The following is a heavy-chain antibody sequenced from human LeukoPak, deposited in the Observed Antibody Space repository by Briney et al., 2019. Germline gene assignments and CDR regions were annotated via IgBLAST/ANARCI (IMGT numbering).Heavy chain of an antibody. CDR2: IYSSGST. V-gene: IGHV4-4*07. Sequence: PSETLSLTCSVSGGSIISHYWTWIRQPAGKGLEWIGRIYSSGSTNYSPSLKSRVTISVDKSKNQFSLKLSSVTAADTAVYYCARATIAVAGFPFDYWGQGTLVTVSS. D-gene: IGHD6-19*01. CDR3: ARATIAVAGFPFDY. CDR1: GGSIISHY. J-gene: IGHJ4*02.